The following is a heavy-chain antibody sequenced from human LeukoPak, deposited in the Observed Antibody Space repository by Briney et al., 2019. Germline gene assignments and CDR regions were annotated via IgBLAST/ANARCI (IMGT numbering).Heavy chain of an antibody. CDR2: ISAYNGNT. J-gene: IGHJ6*02. Sequence: ASVKVSCKASGGTFSSYAISWVRQAPGQGLEWMGWISAYNGNTNYAQKLQGRVTMTTDTSTSTAYMELRSLRSDDTAVYYCARIGYCSSTSCKPYYYYGMDVWGQGTTVTVSS. D-gene: IGHD2-2*01. CDR3: ARIGYCSSTSCKPYYYYGMDV. CDR1: GGTFSSYA. V-gene: IGHV1-18*01.